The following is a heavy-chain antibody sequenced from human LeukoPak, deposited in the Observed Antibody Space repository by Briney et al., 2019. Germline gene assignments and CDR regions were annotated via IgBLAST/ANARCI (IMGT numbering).Heavy chain of an antibody. D-gene: IGHD6-6*01. CDR3: ARDISSASRGMDV. CDR1: GFTFSSYT. CDR2: ISSSSSTI. J-gene: IGHJ6*03. V-gene: IGHV3-48*01. Sequence: PGGSLRLSCAASGFTFSSYTMNWVRQAPGKGQEWVSDISSSSSTIYYADSVKGRFTISRDNAKNSLYLQMNSLRVEDTAVYYCARDISSASRGMDVWGKGTTVTVSS.